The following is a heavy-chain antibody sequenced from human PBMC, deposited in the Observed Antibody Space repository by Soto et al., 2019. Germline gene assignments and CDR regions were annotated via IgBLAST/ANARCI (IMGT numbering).Heavy chain of an antibody. CDR1: GGSFSGYF. Sequence: SETLSLTCDVYGGSFSGYFCNWIRQSPWKGLEWIGKVNHNGINNYNPSLKSRVTISLDMSKKQISLKLTSVTAADTAVYYGARGGSSHYQVTFDFWGQGTMLTVSS. V-gene: IGHV4-34*01. CDR3: ARGGSSHYQVTFDF. CDR2: VNHNGIN. D-gene: IGHD4-4*01. J-gene: IGHJ3*01.